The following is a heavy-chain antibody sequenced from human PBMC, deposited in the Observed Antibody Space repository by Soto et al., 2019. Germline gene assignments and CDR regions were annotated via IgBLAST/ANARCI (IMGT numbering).Heavy chain of an antibody. J-gene: IGHJ5*02. D-gene: IGHD3-3*01. Sequence: ASVKVSCKASGYTFTSYGISWVRQAPGQGLEWMGWISAYNGNTNYAQKLQGRVTMTTDTSTSTAYMELRSLRFDDTAVYYCARSGVAAVWSGYYTGDWFGRWGKERLVTVAS. CDR3: ARSGVAAVWSGYYTGDWFGR. V-gene: IGHV1-18*01. CDR2: ISAYNGNT. CDR1: GYTFTSYG.